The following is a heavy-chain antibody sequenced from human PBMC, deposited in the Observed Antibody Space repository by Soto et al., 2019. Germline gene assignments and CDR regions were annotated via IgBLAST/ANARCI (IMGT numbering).Heavy chain of an antibody. V-gene: IGHV1-3*01. J-gene: IGHJ4*02. CDR2: INAGNGNT. Sequence: GASVKVSCKASGYTFTSYAMHWVRQAPGQRLEWMGWINAGNGNTKYSQKFQGRVTVTRDTSASTAYMELSSLRSEDTAVYYCARDGVIAVAGTFDYWGQGTLVTVSS. D-gene: IGHD6-19*01. CDR3: ARDGVIAVAGTFDY. CDR1: GYTFTSYA.